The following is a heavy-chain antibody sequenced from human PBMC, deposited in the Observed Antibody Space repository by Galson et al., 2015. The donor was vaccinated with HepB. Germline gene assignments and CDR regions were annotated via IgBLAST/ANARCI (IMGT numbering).Heavy chain of an antibody. CDR1: GFTFSSYS. D-gene: IGHD3-16*01. Sequence: SLRLSCAASGFTFSSYSLNWVRQAPGKGLEWVSSIRSSSSYTYYADSMKGRFTISRDNAKNSLYLQMNSLRVEDTAVYYCARDLRQGAYLDAFNIWGQGTMVTVSS. V-gene: IGHV3-21*01. J-gene: IGHJ3*02. CDR2: IRSSSSYT. CDR3: ARDLRQGAYLDAFNI.